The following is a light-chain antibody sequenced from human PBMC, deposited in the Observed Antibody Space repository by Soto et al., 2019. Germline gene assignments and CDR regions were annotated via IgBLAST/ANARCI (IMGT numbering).Light chain of an antibody. CDR3: SSYTSSSTRV. J-gene: IGLJ1*01. CDR2: DVS. V-gene: IGLV2-14*01. Sequence: QSVLTQPASGSGCHGQSITISCTGTSSDVGGYNYVSWYQQHPGKAPKLMIYDVSNRPSGVSNRFSGSKSGNTASLTISGLQAEDEADYYCSSYTSSSTRVFGTGTKVTVL. CDR1: SSDVGGYNY.